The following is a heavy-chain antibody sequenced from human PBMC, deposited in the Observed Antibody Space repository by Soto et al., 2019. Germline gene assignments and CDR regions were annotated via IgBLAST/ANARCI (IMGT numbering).Heavy chain of an antibody. V-gene: IGHV4-34*01. CDR2: INHSGST. D-gene: IGHD5-12*01. J-gene: IGHJ4*02. CDR1: GGSFSGYY. CDR3: ARGRVEMATIWYFDY. Sequence: SETLSLTCAVYGGSFSGYYWSWIRQPPGKGLEWIGEINHSGSTNYNPSLKSRVTISVDTSKNQFSLKLSSVTAADTAVYYCARGRVEMATIWYFDYWGQGTLVTSPQ.